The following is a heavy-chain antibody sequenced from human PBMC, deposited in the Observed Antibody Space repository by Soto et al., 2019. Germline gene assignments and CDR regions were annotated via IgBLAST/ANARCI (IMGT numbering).Heavy chain of an antibody. J-gene: IGHJ4*02. V-gene: IGHV3-7*05. CDR3: ATSMGRGGNDY. CDR2: IKRDGSEK. Sequence: EVQLVESGGGLVQLGGSLRLSCAASGFTFSDYWMSWVRQAPGKGLECVANIKRDGSEKYYVDPVKGRFTISRDNAKNSLYLQMNSLRAEDTAVYYCATSMGRGGNDYWGQGTLVTVSS. D-gene: IGHD3-10*01. CDR1: GFTFSDYW.